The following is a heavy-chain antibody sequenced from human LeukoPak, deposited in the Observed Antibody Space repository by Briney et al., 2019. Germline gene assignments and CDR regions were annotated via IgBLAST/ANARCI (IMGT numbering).Heavy chain of an antibody. Sequence: PGGSLRLSCAASGFTFSSYAMSWVRQAPGKGLEWVSAISGSGGSTSYADSVKGRFTISRDNSKNTLYLQINSLRAEDTAVYYCAKGDPYYYVSSGYYLGPVDYWGQGTLVTVSS. V-gene: IGHV3-23*01. CDR3: AKGDPYYYVSSGYYLGPVDY. J-gene: IGHJ4*02. D-gene: IGHD3-22*01. CDR2: ISGSGGST. CDR1: GFTFSSYA.